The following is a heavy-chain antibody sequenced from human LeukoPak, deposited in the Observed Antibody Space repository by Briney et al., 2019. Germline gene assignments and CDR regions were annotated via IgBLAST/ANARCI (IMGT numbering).Heavy chain of an antibody. CDR2: ISSSSSTI. Sequence: GGSLRLSCAASGFTFSSYSMNWVRQAPGMGLEWVSYISSSSSTIYYADSVKGRFTIFRDNAKNSLYLQMNSLRADDTAMYYCARDIMGGVTTGNYMDVWGKGTTVTVSS. J-gene: IGHJ6*03. CDR1: GFTFSSYS. D-gene: IGHD4-11*01. V-gene: IGHV3-48*01. CDR3: ARDIMGGVTTGNYMDV.